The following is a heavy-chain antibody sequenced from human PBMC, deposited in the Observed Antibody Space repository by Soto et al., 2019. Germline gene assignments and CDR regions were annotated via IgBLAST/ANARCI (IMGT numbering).Heavy chain of an antibody. CDR3: ARGRYCLTGRCFPNWFDS. J-gene: IGHJ5*01. CDR2: IYKSATT. Sequence: LSLPCSVSGDSISNLYYFWAWIRQPPGQALEYIGYIYKSATTYYNPSFESRVAISVDTSKSQFSLNVTSVTAADTAVYFCARGRYCLTGRCFPNWFDSWGQGALVTVSS. D-gene: IGHD7-27*01. V-gene: IGHV4-30-4*01. CDR1: GDSISNLYYF.